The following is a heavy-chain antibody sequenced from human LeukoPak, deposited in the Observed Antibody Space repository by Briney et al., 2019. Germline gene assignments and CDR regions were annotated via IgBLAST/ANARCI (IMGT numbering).Heavy chain of an antibody. J-gene: IGHJ4*02. V-gene: IGHV3-30*02. CDR3: AKDRAVYYDILTGIDY. CDR1: GFTFSSYG. CDR2: IRYDGSDK. Sequence: PGGSLRLSCAASGFTFSSYGMHWVRQAPGKGLEWVAFIRYDGSDKYYADSVKGRFTISRDNSKNTLYLQMNSLRAEDTAVYYCAKDRAVYYDILTGIDYWGQGTLVTVSS. D-gene: IGHD3-9*01.